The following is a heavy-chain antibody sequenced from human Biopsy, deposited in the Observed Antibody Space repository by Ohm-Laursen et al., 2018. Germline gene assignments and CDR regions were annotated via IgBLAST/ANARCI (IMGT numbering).Heavy chain of an antibody. D-gene: IGHD3-10*01. CDR3: ATELLPPGVGGPWLES. CDR2: ISETSSHI. J-gene: IGHJ5*01. V-gene: IGHV3-21*06. Sequence: SLRLSCAASGFSVSSYDMNWVRQAPGKGLEWISYISETSSHIYDADSVRGRFTVARDNAKNSLYLQMNSLRAADTAKYYCATELLPPGVGGPWLESWGQGISVTVSS. CDR1: GFSVSSYD.